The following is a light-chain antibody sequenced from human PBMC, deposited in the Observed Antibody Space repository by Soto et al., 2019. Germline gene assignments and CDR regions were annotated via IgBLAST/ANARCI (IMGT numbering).Light chain of an antibody. CDR1: SSDVGGYNY. V-gene: IGLV2-14*01. J-gene: IGLJ1*01. CDR3: NSYTGTTTRYV. CDR2: EVS. Sequence: QSVLTQPASVSGSPGQSITISCAGTSSDVGGYNYVSWYQQHPGKAPKLMIYEVSNRPSGVSNRFFGSKSGNTASLTISGLQAEDEADYYCNSYTGTTTRYVFGTGTKVTVL.